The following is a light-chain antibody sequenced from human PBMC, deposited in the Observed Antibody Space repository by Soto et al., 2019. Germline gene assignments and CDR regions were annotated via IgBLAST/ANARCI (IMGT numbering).Light chain of an antibody. CDR1: SSDVGTYNR. J-gene: IGLJ1*01. CDR2: DVS. Sequence: QSVLAQPLSVSGSPGQSVAISCTGTSSDVGTYNRVSWYQQPPGTAPRLMIYDVSNRPSGVPDRFSGSKSGNTASLTISGLQAEDEADYYCSSYTSTSTYVFGTGTKVTVL. CDR3: SSYTSTSTYV. V-gene: IGLV2-18*02.